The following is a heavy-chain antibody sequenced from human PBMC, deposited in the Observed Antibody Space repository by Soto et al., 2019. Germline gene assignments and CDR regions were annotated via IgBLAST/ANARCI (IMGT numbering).Heavy chain of an antibody. CDR1: GGTFSSYA. Sequence: SVKVSCKASGGTFSSYAISWVRQAPGQGLEWMGGIIPIFGTANYAQKFQGRVTITADESTSTAYMELSSLRSEDTAVYYCARYRRCGGDCSFPYYYYGMDVWGQGTTVTVSS. J-gene: IGHJ6*02. V-gene: IGHV1-69*13. CDR3: ARYRRCGGDCSFPYYYYGMDV. CDR2: IIPIFGTA. D-gene: IGHD2-21*02.